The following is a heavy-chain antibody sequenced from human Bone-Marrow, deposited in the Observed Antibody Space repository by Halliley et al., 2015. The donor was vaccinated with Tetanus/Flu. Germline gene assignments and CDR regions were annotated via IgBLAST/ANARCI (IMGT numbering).Heavy chain of an antibody. Sequence: ISFDGSNEYYADPVKGRFAISRDNSKNTLSLQMSGLRPEDTAVYYCVKDLGALVVTGIKFDYRGQGTLVIVSS. CDR3: VKDLGALVVTGIKFDY. J-gene: IGHJ4*02. CDR2: ISFDGSNE. D-gene: IGHD1-1*01. V-gene: IGHV3-30*18.